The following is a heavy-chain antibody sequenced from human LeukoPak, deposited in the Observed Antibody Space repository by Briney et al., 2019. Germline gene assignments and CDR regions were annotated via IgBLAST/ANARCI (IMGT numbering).Heavy chain of an antibody. V-gene: IGHV7-4-1*02. J-gene: IGHJ5*02. CDR3: ASGYCSGGSCYSDWFDP. CDR2: INTNTGNP. Sequence: ASVKVSCKASGYTFTSYAMNWVRQAPGQGLEWMGWINTNTGNPTYAQGFTGRFVFSLDTSVSTAYLQISSLKAEDTAVYYCASGYCSGGSCYSDWFDPWGQGTLVTVSS. CDR1: GYTFTSYA. D-gene: IGHD2-15*01.